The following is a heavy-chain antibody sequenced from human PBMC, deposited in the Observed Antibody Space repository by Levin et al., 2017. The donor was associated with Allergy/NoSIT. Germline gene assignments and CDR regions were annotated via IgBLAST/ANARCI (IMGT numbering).Heavy chain of an antibody. D-gene: IGHD6-13*01. CDR2: IKSKSDGGTT. V-gene: IGHV3-15*01. CDR1: GITFNNAW. CDR3: TTYSSSWYYFDY. J-gene: IGHJ4*02. Sequence: PSETLSLTCAASGITFNNAWMSWARQAPGKGLEWVGRIKSKSDGGTTDYAAPVKGRFIISRDDSKNTLYLQMNSLKTEDTAVYYCTTYSSSWYYFDYWGQGALVAVSS.